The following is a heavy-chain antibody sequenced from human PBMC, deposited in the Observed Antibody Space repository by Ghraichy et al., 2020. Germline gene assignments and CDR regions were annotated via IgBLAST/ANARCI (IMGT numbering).Heavy chain of an antibody. V-gene: IGHV3-7*03. CDR2: IKQDGTEK. D-gene: IGHD3-16*02. CDR3: ARDANYDYVWTTFRSIDY. Sequence: GGSLRLSCAASGFTFNSYWMSWVRQTPGKGLEWVANIKQDGTEKYYVDSVKGRFTISRDNAKNSLYLQLNSLRAEDTAVYYCARDANYDYVWTTFRSIDYWGQGTLVTVSS. J-gene: IGHJ4*02. CDR1: GFTFNSYW.